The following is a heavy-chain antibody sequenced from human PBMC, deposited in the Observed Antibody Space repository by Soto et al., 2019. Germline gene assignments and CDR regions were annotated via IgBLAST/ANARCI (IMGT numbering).Heavy chain of an antibody. CDR2: ISWNSGRM. Sequence: EVQLVESGGGLVQPGRSLRLSCAASGFTFDDYAMHWVRQAPGKGLEWVSGISWNSGRMDYADSVKGRFTISRDNAEKSLYLQMSSLRAEDTALYHCAKDIGLGSSGWYTHVVYYGMDVWGPGTTVTVSS. D-gene: IGHD6-19*01. V-gene: IGHV3-9*01. J-gene: IGHJ6*02. CDR1: GFTFDDYA. CDR3: AKDIGLGSSGWYTHVVYYGMDV.